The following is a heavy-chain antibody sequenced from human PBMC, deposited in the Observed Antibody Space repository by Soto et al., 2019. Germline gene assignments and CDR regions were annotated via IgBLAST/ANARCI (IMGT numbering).Heavy chain of an antibody. CDR2: INSDGSST. J-gene: IGHJ5*02. V-gene: IGHV3-74*03. D-gene: IGHD4-4*01. CDR1: GFTFSSYW. Sequence: EVQLVESGGGLVQPGGSLRLSCAASGFTFSSYWMHWVRQAPGKGLVWVSRINSDGSSTTYGDSVKGRFTISRDNAKNTLYLPINSLRAEDTAVYYCARPGVTTVTNVWFDPWGQGTLVTVSS. CDR3: ARPGVTTVTNVWFDP.